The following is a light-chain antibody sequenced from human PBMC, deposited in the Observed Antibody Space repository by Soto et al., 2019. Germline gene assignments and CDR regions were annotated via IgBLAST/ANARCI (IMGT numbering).Light chain of an antibody. V-gene: IGKV1-27*01. J-gene: IGKJ1*01. Sequence: DFQMTQSPSSLSASVGDRVTITCRASQDISNHLAWYQHKPGKVPKLLIYEASTLQSGVPFRFSGGGSGTDFTLTINSLQPEDVAIYYCQKYNRTPRTFGQGTKVELK. CDR1: QDISNH. CDR2: EAS. CDR3: QKYNRTPRT.